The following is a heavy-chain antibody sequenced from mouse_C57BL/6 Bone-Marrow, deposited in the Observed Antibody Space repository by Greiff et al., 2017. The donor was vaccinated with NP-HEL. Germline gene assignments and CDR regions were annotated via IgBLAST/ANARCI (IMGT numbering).Heavy chain of an antibody. Sequence: QVQLQQPGAELVMPGASVKLSCKASGYTFTSYWMHWVKQRPGQGLEWIGEIDPSDSSTNYNQKFKGKSTLTVDKSSSTAYMQLSSLTSEDSAVYYCAREDSAWFAYWGQGTLVTVSA. CDR2: IDPSDSST. CDR1: GYTFTSYW. CDR3: AREDSAWFAY. J-gene: IGHJ3*01. D-gene: IGHD6-1*01. V-gene: IGHV1-69*01.